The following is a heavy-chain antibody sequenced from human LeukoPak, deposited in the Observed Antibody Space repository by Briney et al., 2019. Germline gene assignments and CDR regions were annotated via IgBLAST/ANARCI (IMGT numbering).Heavy chain of an antibody. Sequence: GASLQISSQGSGYGFTSYWIGWVRQMPGKGLEWMGIIYPGDSDTRYSPSFQGQVTISADKSISTAYLQWSSLKASDTAMYYCASYGSGSYYILDAFDIWGQGTMVTVSS. CDR3: ASYGSGSYYILDAFDI. CDR1: GYGFTSYW. V-gene: IGHV5-51*01. D-gene: IGHD3-10*01. CDR2: IYPGDSDT. J-gene: IGHJ3*02.